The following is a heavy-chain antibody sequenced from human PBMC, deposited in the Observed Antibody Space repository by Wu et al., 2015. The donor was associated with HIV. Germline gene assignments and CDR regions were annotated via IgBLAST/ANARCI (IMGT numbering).Heavy chain of an antibody. J-gene: IGHJ6*02. D-gene: IGHD6-13*01. CDR3: ARGEQLEAYYGMDV. CDR1: GGTFSNYV. CDR2: ISPMSGTA. Sequence: QVQLVQSGAEVKKPGSSVKVSCKASGGTFSNYVISWVRQAPGQGLEWMGRISPMSGTANYAQKFQGRVTITADEFTSTAYMELSSLRSEDTAVYYCARGEQLEAYYGMDVWGQGTTVIVSS. V-gene: IGHV1-69*13.